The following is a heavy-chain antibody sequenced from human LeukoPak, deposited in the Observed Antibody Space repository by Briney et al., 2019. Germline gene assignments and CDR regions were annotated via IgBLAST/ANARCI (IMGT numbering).Heavy chain of an antibody. J-gene: IGHJ6*03. CDR2: IIPIFGTA. Sequence: ASVKVSCKASGGTFSSYAISWVRQAPGQGLEWMGGIIPIFGTANYAQKFQGRVTITADESTSTAYMELSSLRSEDTAVYYCARDLGYCTGGVCYMRLKGYYMDVCGKGTTVTVSS. CDR1: GGTFSSYA. D-gene: IGHD2-8*02. CDR3: ARDLGYCTGGVCYMRLKGYYMDV. V-gene: IGHV1-69*13.